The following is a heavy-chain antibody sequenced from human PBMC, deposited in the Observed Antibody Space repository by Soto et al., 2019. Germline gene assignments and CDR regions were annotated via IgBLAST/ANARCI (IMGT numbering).Heavy chain of an antibody. CDR2: IKQDGSEK. CDR1: GFTFSSYW. CDR3: AREAYDILGNNWFDP. D-gene: IGHD3-9*01. J-gene: IGHJ5*02. Sequence: GGSLRLSCAASGFTFSSYWMSWVRQAPGKGLEWVANIKQDGSEKYYVDSVKGRFTISRDNAKNSLYLQMNSLRAEDTAVYYCAREAYDILGNNWFDPWGQGTLVTVSS. V-gene: IGHV3-7*01.